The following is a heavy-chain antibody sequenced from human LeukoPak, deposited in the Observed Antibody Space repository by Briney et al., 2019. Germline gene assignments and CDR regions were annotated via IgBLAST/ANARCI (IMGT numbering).Heavy chain of an antibody. J-gene: IGHJ4*02. V-gene: IGHV1-2*02. D-gene: IGHD2/OR15-2a*01. CDR1: GLTVTDPD. CDR2: LGPHSPFP. Sequence: ASMKVYCKAAGLTVTDPDIHWVRQGPGQGLEWLGYLGPHSPFPSSPRELQGRVTMPRDASMSTAYMELTRLTSDDTAVYYCVREGEGPLSKDFDYWGQGTLVTVSS. CDR3: VREGEGPLSKDFDY.